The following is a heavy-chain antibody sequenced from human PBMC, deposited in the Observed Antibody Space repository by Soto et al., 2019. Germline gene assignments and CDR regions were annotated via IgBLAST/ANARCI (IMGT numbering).Heavy chain of an antibody. V-gene: IGHV3-30*18. CDR2: ISYDGTNK. Sequence: QVQLVESGGGEVQPGRSLTISCAASGFTFSTYGMHWVRQTPGKGLEWVAVISYDGTNKFYSDSVKGRFTISRDNFKNTLTLQMNSLRADDTAVYSCAKDLQSYGDYDYYCYGVDVWGLGTRATVSS. CDR1: GFTFSTYG. CDR3: AKDLQSYGDYDYYCYGVDV. D-gene: IGHD4-17*01. J-gene: IGHJ6*02.